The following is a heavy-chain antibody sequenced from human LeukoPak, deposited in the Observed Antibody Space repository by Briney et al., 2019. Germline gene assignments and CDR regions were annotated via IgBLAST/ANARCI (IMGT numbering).Heavy chain of an antibody. V-gene: IGHV4-30-4*08. CDR2: IYYSGST. J-gene: IGHJ4*02. D-gene: IGHD3-22*01. CDR3: ARDRNYYDSSGYYFDY. Sequence: SQTLSLTCTVSGGSISSGDYYWSWICQPPGKGLEWIGYIYYSGSTYYNPSLKSRVTISVDTSKNQFSLKLSSVTAADTAVYYCARDRNYYDSSGYYFDYWGQGTLVTVSS. CDR1: GGSISSGDYY.